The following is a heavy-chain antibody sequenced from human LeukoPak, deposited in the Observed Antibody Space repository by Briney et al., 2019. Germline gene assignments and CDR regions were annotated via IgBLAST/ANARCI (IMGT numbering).Heavy chain of an antibody. D-gene: IGHD3-16*01. J-gene: IGHJ3*02. Sequence: SETLSLTCAVSGYSISTGYYWAWIRQPPGKGLEWIGSIYHNESTYYNPSLKSRVTISVDTSKNQFSLKLSSVTAADTAVYYCARLYWGLGAFDIWGQGAMVTVSS. CDR1: GYSISTGYY. CDR2: IYHNEST. CDR3: ARLYWGLGAFDI. V-gene: IGHV4-38-2*01.